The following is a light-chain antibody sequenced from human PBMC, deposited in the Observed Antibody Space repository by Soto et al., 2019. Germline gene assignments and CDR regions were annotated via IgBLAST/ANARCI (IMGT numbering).Light chain of an antibody. CDR2: EVS. J-gene: IGLJ1*01. Sequence: QSALTQPASVSGSPGQSITISCTGTSSDVGAYNYVSWYQQHQGKAPKLMIYEVSHRPSGVSNRFSGSKSGNTASLTISGLQAEDEADYYCSSYTSSSTLDVFGTGTKLTVL. CDR3: SSYTSSSTLDV. CDR1: SSDVGAYNY. V-gene: IGLV2-14*01.